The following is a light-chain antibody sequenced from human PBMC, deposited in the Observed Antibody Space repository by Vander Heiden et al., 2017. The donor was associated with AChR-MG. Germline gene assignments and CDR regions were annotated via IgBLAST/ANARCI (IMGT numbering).Light chain of an antibody. CDR2: EVS. V-gene: IGLV2-8*01. Sequence: QSALTQPPSASGSPGQSVTISCTGTSSDVGGYNYASWYQQHPGKAPKLMIFEVSKRPSGVPDRFSGSKSGNTASLTVSGLQAEDEADYYCSSYADTNIYVFGTGTKVTVL. CDR1: SSDVGGYNY. CDR3: SSYADTNIYV. J-gene: IGLJ1*01.